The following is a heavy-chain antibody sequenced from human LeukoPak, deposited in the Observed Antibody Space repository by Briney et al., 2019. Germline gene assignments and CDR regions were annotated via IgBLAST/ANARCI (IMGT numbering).Heavy chain of an antibody. CDR2: IHDSGST. J-gene: IGHJ4*02. D-gene: IGHD6-19*01. CDR3: AREDSSALHDY. Sequence: PSETLSLTCTVSGYSISSGYYWGWIRQPPGKGLEWIGSIHDSGSTYYSLSLKSRLTISVDTSKNQFSLRLTSVTAADMAVYYCAREDSSALHDYWGQGTLVTVSS. V-gene: IGHV4-38-2*02. CDR1: GYSISSGYY.